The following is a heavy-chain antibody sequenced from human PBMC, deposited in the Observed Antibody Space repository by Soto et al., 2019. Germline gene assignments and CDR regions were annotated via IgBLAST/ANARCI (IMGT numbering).Heavy chain of an antibody. CDR2: IIPILVIP. V-gene: IGHV1-69*02. CDR3: ASHFTGVLVLGTSPPGGDNYGWDV. D-gene: IGHD2-8*02. Sequence: QVQLVQSGAEVKKPGSSVKVSCKASGGTFSRYTFTWVRQAPGQGLEWMGRIIPILVIPNYAQNFQGRVTITADKSTSTAYMELSSLRSDDTAVYYCASHFTGVLVLGTSPPGGDNYGWDVWGQGTTVTVSS. J-gene: IGHJ6*02. CDR1: GGTFSRYT.